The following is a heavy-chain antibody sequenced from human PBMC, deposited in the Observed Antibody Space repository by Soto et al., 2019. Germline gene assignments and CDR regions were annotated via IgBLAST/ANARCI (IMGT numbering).Heavy chain of an antibody. J-gene: IGHJ6*02. Sequence: EVQLVQSGAEVKKPGESLRISCKGSGYSFTSYWISWVRQMPGKGLEWMGRIDPSDSYTNYSPSFQGHVTISADKSISTAYPQWSSLKASDTAMYYCARHSLSRGPSVTTNYYYYGMDVWGQGTTVTVSS. CDR1: GYSFTSYW. V-gene: IGHV5-10-1*03. CDR3: ARHSLSRGPSVTTNYYYYGMDV. CDR2: IDPSDSYT. D-gene: IGHD4-17*01.